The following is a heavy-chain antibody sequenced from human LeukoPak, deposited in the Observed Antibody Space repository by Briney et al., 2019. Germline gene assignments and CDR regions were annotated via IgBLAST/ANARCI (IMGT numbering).Heavy chain of an antibody. CDR1: GYSISSGYY. Sequence: SETLSLTCTVSGYSISSGYYWGWIRQPPGKGLEWIGSIYHSGSTYYNPSLKSRVTISVDTSKNQFSLKLSSVTAADTAVYYCARDRTGRNTAQDDYWGQGTLVTVSS. CDR3: ARDRTGRNTAQDDY. V-gene: IGHV4-38-2*02. D-gene: IGHD5-18*01. J-gene: IGHJ4*02. CDR2: IYHSGST.